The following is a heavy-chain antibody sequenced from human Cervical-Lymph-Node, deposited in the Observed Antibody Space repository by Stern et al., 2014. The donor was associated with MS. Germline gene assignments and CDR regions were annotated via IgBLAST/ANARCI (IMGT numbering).Heavy chain of an antibody. Sequence: QLVQSGAEVKKPGESLKISCKGSEYNFNTHWIAWVRQMPGKGLEWLGNISPGNSDTRYNPSLQGQVSISADKSITTAYLHFSSLKASDSAMYFCARHGGPNWNHEAHNWFDPWGQGTLVTVSS. D-gene: IGHD1-14*01. CDR3: ARHGGPNWNHEAHNWFDP. CDR2: ISPGNSDT. J-gene: IGHJ5*02. CDR1: EYNFNTHW. V-gene: IGHV5-51*03.